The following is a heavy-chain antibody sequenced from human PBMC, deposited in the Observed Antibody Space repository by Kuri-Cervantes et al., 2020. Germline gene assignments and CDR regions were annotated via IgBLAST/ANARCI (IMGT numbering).Heavy chain of an antibody. Sequence: SLKISCAASGFTFDDYAMHWVRQAPGKGLEWVSGISWNSGSIGYADSVKGRFTISRDNAKNSLYLQMNSLRDEDTAVYYCARDHITMIAVVSYYYYYGMDVWGQGTTVTVSS. D-gene: IGHD3-22*01. CDR2: ISWNSGSI. J-gene: IGHJ6*02. V-gene: IGHV3-9*01. CDR3: ARDHITMIAVVSYYYYYGMDV. CDR1: GFTFDDYA.